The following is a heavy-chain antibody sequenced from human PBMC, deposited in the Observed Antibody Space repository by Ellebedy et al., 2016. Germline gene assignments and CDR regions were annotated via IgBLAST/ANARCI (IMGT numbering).Heavy chain of an antibody. V-gene: IGHV3-48*02. CDR1: GFTYSTSS. CDR3: AKDRATIVLIPVVPES. J-gene: IGHJ5*01. CDR2: ISSSSATK. D-gene: IGHD3-10*01. Sequence: GESLKISCAVSGFTYSTSSMNWVRQAPGEGLEWVSYISSSSATKYYADSVKGRFTISRDNAKNSLYLQMDSLRDEDTAVYYCAKDRATIVLIPVVPESWGQGTLVTVSS.